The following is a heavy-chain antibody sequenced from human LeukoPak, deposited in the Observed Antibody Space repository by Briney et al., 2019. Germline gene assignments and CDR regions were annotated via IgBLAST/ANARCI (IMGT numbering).Heavy chain of an antibody. V-gene: IGHV4-34*01. D-gene: IGHD4-11*01. CDR2: INHSGST. CDR3: AREVNSNYGDY. Sequence: SSETLSLTCAVYGGSFSGYYWGWIRQPPGKGLEWIGEINHSGSTNYNPSLKSRVTISVDTSKNQFSLKLSSVTAADTAVYYCAREVNSNYGDYWGQGTLVTVSS. J-gene: IGHJ4*02. CDR1: GGSFSGYY.